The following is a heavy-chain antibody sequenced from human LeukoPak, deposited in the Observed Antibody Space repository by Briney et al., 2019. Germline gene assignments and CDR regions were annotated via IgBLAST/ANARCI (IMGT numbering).Heavy chain of an antibody. V-gene: IGHV3-23*01. CDR3: AKLGYCSGGSCYALYDY. CDR2: ISGSGGST. D-gene: IGHD2-15*01. Sequence: GGSLRLSCAASGFTFSSYAMSWVRQAPGKGLEWVSAISGSGGSTYYADSVKGRFTISRGNSKNTLYLQMNSLRAEDTAVYYCAKLGYCSGGSCYALYDYWGQGTLVTVSS. J-gene: IGHJ4*02. CDR1: GFTFSSYA.